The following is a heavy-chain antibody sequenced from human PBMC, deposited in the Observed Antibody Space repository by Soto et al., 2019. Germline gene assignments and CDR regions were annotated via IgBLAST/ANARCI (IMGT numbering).Heavy chain of an antibody. Sequence: SVKVSFKASGGTFSSYAISWVRQAPGQGLEWMGGIIPIFGTANYAQKFQGRVTITADESTSTAYMELSSLRSEDTAVYYCARDRSIAAAGTSPEYYYYGMDVWGQGTTVTVSS. J-gene: IGHJ6*02. CDR3: ARDRSIAAAGTSPEYYYYGMDV. V-gene: IGHV1-69*13. D-gene: IGHD6-13*01. CDR1: GGTFSSYA. CDR2: IIPIFGTA.